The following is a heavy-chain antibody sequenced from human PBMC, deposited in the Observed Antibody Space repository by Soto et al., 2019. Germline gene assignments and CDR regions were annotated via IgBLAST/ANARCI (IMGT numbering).Heavy chain of an antibody. J-gene: IGHJ4*02. CDR1: GGSVSSGSYY. CDR3: ARTEYYGSGSSQPYYFDY. V-gene: IGHV4-61*01. CDR2: IYYSGST. Sequence: QVQLQESGPGLVKPSETLSLTCTVSGGSVSSGSYYWSWIRQPPGKGLEWIGYIYYSGSTNYNPSLKSRVTISVDTSKNQFSLKLSSVTAADTAVYYCARTEYYGSGSSQPYYFDYWGQGTLVTVSS. D-gene: IGHD3-10*01.